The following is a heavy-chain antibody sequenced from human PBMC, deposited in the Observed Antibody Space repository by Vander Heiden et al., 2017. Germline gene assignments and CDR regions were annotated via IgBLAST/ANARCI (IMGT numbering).Heavy chain of an antibody. Sequence: EVQLVESGGGLVQPGGSLRLSCAPSGFTFSSYEMNWVRQAPRKGLEWVSYISSSGSTIYYADSVKGRFTISRDNAKNSLYLQMNSLRAEDTAVYYCARDPEYEPGIAAAGTDYWGQGTLVTVSS. D-gene: IGHD6-13*01. CDR1: GFTFSSYE. V-gene: IGHV3-48*03. CDR3: ARDPEYEPGIAAAGTDY. CDR2: ISSSGSTI. J-gene: IGHJ4*02.